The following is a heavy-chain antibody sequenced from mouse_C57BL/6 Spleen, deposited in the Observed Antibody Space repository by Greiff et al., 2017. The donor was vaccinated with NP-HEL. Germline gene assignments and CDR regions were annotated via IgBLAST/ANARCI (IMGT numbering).Heavy chain of an antibody. CDR3: ARRIYYYGSSYDAMDY. J-gene: IGHJ4*01. V-gene: IGHV5-17*01. D-gene: IGHD1-1*01. Sequence: EVMLVESGGGLVKPGGSLKLSCAASGFTFSDYGMHWVRQAPEKGLEWVAYISSGSSTIYYADTVKGRFTISRDHAKNTLFLQMTSLRSEDTAMYYCARRIYYYGSSYDAMDYWGQGTSVTVSS. CDR2: ISSGSSTI. CDR1: GFTFSDYG.